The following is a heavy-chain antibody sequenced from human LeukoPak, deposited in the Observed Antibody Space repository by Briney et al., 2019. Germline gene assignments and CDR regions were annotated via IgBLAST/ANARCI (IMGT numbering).Heavy chain of an antibody. Sequence: GASVKVSCKASGGTFSSYAISWVRQARGQGLEWMGRIIPILGIANYAQKFQGRVTITADKSTSTAYMELSSLRSEDTAVYYCARANYDILTGYQAYGMDVWGQGTTVTVSS. D-gene: IGHD3-9*01. CDR2: IIPILGIA. J-gene: IGHJ6*02. CDR1: GGTFSSYA. CDR3: ARANYDILTGYQAYGMDV. V-gene: IGHV1-69*04.